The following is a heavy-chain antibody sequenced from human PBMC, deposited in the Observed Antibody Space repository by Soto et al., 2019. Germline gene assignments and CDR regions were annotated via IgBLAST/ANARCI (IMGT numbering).Heavy chain of an antibody. D-gene: IGHD3-3*01. Sequence: ASVKVSCKASGYPFTSYYMHWVRQAPGQGLEWMGIINPSGGSTSYAQKFQGRVTMTRGTSTSTVYMELSSLRSEDTAVYYCAREAIFGVVLDYFDYWGQGTRFTVSS. CDR1: GYPFTSYY. J-gene: IGHJ4*02. CDR3: AREAIFGVVLDYFDY. CDR2: INPSGGST. V-gene: IGHV1-46*01.